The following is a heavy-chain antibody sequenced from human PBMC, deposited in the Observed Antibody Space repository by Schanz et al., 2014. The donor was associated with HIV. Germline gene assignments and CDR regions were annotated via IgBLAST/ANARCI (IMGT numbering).Heavy chain of an antibody. Sequence: EVQLVESGGGLVQPGRSLRLSCAASGFTFDDYAMHWVRQAPGKGLEWVSGINWRSDSIGYADSVKGRFTVARDNAKNSLYLQMNSLRAEDTAVYYCAKSQKGASCCFPLDSWGQGTLVTVFS. D-gene: IGHD2-2*01. J-gene: IGHJ4*02. CDR1: GFTFDDYA. CDR3: AKSQKGASCCFPLDS. V-gene: IGHV3-9*01. CDR2: INWRSDSI.